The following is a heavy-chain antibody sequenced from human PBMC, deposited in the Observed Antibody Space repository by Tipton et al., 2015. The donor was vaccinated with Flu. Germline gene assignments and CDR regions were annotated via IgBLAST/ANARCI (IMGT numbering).Heavy chain of an antibody. CDR2: IYYSGIT. Sequence: TLSLTCTVSGVSIRSYYWSWIRQPPGKGLEWIGYIYYSGITNYNPSLKSRVTISVDTSKNQFSLKLSSVTAADTAVYYCAREWGDAFDIWGQGTMVTVSS. CDR1: GVSIRSYY. J-gene: IGHJ3*02. V-gene: IGHV4-59*01. D-gene: IGHD3-16*01. CDR3: AREWGDAFDI.